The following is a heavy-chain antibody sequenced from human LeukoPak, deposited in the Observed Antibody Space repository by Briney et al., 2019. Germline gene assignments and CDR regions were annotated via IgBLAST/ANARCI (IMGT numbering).Heavy chain of an antibody. Sequence: GGSLRLSCAVSGFSFSAYSMNWVRQAPGKGLEWVSSISSNSGYIHYADSVKGRFTISRDKTKNSLYLQMNDLRDEDTAVYFCARDQDRSTESYGMDVWGQGTTVTVSS. CDR3: ARDQDRSTESYGMDV. D-gene: IGHD2/OR15-2a*01. CDR1: GFSFSAYS. CDR2: ISSNSGYI. V-gene: IGHV3-21*01. J-gene: IGHJ6*02.